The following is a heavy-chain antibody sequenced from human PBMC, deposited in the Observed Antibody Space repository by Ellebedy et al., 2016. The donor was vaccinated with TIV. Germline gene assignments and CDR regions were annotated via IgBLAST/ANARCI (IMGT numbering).Heavy chain of an antibody. CDR3: AKAGPEDDLWSGPVD. CDR1: GFAFSNFR. V-gene: IGHV3-21*01. D-gene: IGHD3-3*01. Sequence: GGSLRLSCAASGFAFSNFRMNWVRQAPGKGLEWLSSISGRSTYLYYAGSVEGRFTISRDNAKNSVYLQMNSLGADDTAVYYCAKAGPEDDLWSGPVDWGQGTLVTVSS. J-gene: IGHJ4*02. CDR2: ISGRSTYL.